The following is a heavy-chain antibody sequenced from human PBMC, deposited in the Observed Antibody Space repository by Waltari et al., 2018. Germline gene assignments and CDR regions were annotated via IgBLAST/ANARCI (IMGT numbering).Heavy chain of an antibody. CDR2: IYPGDSDT. D-gene: IGHD2-15*01. CDR3: ARSDYCTGGNCYLHY. V-gene: IGHV5-51*03. Sequence: EVQLVQSGAEVKKPGESLKISCKGSGYNFTNYLIGWVRQMPGKGLEWMGIIYPGDSDTKYSPSFQGQVTLSADKSISTAYLQWSSLKASDTAMYYCARSDYCTGGNCYLHYWGQGTLVTVSS. J-gene: IGHJ4*02. CDR1: GYNFTNYL.